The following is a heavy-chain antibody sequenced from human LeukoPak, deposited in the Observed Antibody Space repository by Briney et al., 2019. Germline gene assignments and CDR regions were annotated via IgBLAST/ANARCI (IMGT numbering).Heavy chain of an antibody. Sequence: SETLSLTCTVSGGSISSSSYYWGWIRQPPGKGLEWIGSIYYSGSTYYNPSLKSRVTISVDTSKNQFSLKLSSVTAADTAVYYCARDVGGIAVVGYNWFDPWGQGTLVTVSS. CDR3: ARDVGGIAVVGYNWFDP. V-gene: IGHV4-39*07. CDR1: GGSISSSSYY. CDR2: IYYSGST. J-gene: IGHJ5*02. D-gene: IGHD6-19*01.